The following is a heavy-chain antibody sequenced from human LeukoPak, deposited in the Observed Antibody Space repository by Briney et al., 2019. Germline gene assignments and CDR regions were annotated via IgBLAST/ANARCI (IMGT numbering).Heavy chain of an antibody. CDR2: IYYSGST. V-gene: IGHV4-59*08. J-gene: IGHJ4*02. Sequence: PSETLSLTCTVSGGSISSYYWSWIRQPPGKGLEWIGYIYYSGSTYYNPSLKSRVTISVDTSKNQFSLKLSSVTAADTAVYYCARASNDFWSGYPNWGQGTLVTVSS. CDR1: GGSISSYY. D-gene: IGHD3-3*01. CDR3: ARASNDFWSGYPN.